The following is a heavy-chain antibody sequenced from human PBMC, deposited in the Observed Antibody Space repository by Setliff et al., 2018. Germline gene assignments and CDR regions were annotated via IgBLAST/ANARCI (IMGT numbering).Heavy chain of an antibody. CDR3: AKGGTYRYFDY. J-gene: IGHJ4*02. V-gene: IGHV4-59*02. CDR1: GGSVRGYY. Sequence: SETLSLTCTVSGGSVRGYYWSWIRQPPGKGLEWIGYMYYSGATKYDPSLKSRVTMSVDTSKNQFSLKLRSVTAADTAMYYCAKGGTYRYFDYWGQGTLVTVSS. CDR2: MYYSGAT.